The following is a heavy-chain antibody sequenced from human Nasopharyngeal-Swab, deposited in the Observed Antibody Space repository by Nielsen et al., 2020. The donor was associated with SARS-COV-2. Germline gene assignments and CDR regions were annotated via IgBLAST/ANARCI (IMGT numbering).Heavy chain of an antibody. D-gene: IGHD3-10*01. CDR3: ARDFYGSRDRGDFDF. Sequence: SETLSLTCAVSGGSITSSSYYWGWIRQPPGKGLEWIGSVHYGGSTLDNPSLKSRVTMSVDTSENQFSLRLSPVTAADTAVYFCARDFYGSRDRGDFDFWGQGTLVTVSS. J-gene: IGHJ4*02. CDR2: VHYGGST. V-gene: IGHV4-39*07. CDR1: GGSITSSSYY.